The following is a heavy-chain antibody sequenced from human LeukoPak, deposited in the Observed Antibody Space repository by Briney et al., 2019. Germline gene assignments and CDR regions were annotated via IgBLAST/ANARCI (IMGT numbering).Heavy chain of an antibody. CDR3: ARGKYYVILTGPHGGFYYFDY. CDR1: GGSIRSTSYY. J-gene: IGHJ4*02. D-gene: IGHD3-9*01. Sequence: SETLSLTCTVSGGSIRSTSYYWGWIRQPPGKGLEWIGSIYYSGSTYYNPSLKSRVTISVDTSKNQFSLKLSSVTAADTAVYYCARGKYYVILTGPHGGFYYFDYWGQGTLVTVSS. V-gene: IGHV4-39*07. CDR2: IYYSGST.